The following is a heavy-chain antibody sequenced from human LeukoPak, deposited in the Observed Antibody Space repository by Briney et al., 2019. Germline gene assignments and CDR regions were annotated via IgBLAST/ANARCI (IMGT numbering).Heavy chain of an antibody. CDR3: ARQSTVTTVYYFDY. CDR2: IYYSGST. D-gene: IGHD4-17*01. J-gene: IGHJ4*03. Sequence: PSETLSLTCTVSGGSISSYYWSWIRQPPGKGLEWIGYIYYSGSTNYNPSLKSRVTISVDTSKNRFSLKLSSVTAADTAVYYCARQSTVTTVYYFDYWGKGTTVTISS. CDR1: GGSISSYY. V-gene: IGHV4-59*01.